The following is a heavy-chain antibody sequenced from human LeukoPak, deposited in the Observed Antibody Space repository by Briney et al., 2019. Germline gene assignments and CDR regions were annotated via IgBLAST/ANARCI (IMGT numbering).Heavy chain of an antibody. CDR1: GFTFSNYA. J-gene: IGHJ4*02. CDR3: AKGPRPDITVAHTVEN. CDR2: ISSRGDST. D-gene: IGHD1-14*01. V-gene: IGHV3-23*01. Sequence: TGGSPRLSCAASGFTFSNYAMSWVGKAPGRGPEWVSTISSRGDSTYDADSVKGRFTISRDNSKNSLYLQMNSVRAEDTAVYYCAKGPRPDITVAHTVENWGQGTLVIVSS.